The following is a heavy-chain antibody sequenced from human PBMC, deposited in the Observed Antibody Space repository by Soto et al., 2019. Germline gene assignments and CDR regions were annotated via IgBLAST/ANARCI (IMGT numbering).Heavy chain of an antibody. CDR1: GFTFSSYW. CDR3: AREAVAMFDP. CDR2: IKKEGSEK. D-gene: IGHD5-12*01. Sequence: GGSLRLSCAASGFTFSSYWMSWVRQAPGKGLEWVANIKKEGSEKYYVDSVKDRFTISRDNATNSMYLQMTRLRAEETAVSYCAREAVAMFDPWGQGTLVTVSS. V-gene: IGHV3-7*01. J-gene: IGHJ5*02.